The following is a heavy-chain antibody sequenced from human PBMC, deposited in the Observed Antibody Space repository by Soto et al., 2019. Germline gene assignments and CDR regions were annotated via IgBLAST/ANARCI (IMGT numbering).Heavy chain of an antibody. CDR1: GGSITSGAYS. V-gene: IGHV4-39*01. J-gene: IGHJ6*02. D-gene: IGHD6-19*01. CDR3: ARLGSSGWSPYYYYYYGMDV. Sequence: SETLSLTCAVSGGSITSGAYSWGWIRQPPGKGPEWIGTFYYSGSTYYNPSLKSRVTISVDTSKNQFFLKLSSVTAADTAVYYCARLGSSGWSPYYYYYYGMDVWGQGTTVTVSS. CDR2: FYYSGST.